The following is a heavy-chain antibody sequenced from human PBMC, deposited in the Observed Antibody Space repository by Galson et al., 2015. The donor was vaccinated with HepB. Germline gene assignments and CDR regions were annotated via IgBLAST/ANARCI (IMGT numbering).Heavy chain of an antibody. Sequence: LRLSCAASGFTFNYYTMNWVRQAPGKGLEWVSSITSNSDYIYYADSVKGRFSVSRDNAKSSLFLQMNSLRAEDTAMYYCARGWEQYFDYWGQGILVTVSS. J-gene: IGHJ4*02. CDR3: ARGWEQYFDY. D-gene: IGHD1/OR15-1a*01. V-gene: IGHV3-21*01. CDR1: GFTFNYYT. CDR2: ITSNSDYI.